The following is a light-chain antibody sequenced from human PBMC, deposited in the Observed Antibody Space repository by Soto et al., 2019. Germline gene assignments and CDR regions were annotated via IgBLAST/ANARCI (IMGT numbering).Light chain of an antibody. J-gene: IGKJ5*01. CDR2: DIS. V-gene: IGKV3-11*01. CDR1: QSVSTN. CDR3: QQRSNWPIN. Sequence: EIVLTQSPATLSLSPVERAKLYCRASQSVSTNLAWYQQTPGQAPRLLIYDISLRGTGIPTRFSGSGSGTEFTLTISSLEPEDFSVYYCQQRSNWPINCGQGTRLEIK.